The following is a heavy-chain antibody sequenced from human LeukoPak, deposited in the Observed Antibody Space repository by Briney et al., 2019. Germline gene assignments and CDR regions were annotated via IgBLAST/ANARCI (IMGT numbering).Heavy chain of an antibody. D-gene: IGHD1-1*01. V-gene: IGHV4-39*07. J-gene: IGHJ4*02. Sequence: PSETLSLTCTVSGGSVSTTNYYWGWIRQPPGKGLAWIGSISYTGTTYYNPSLKSRVSISVDTSKNQFSLKLSSVTAAYTAVYYCARRYNWNDRWDWGQGTLVTVSS. CDR3: ARRYNWNDRWD. CDR2: ISYTGTT. CDR1: GGSVSTTNYY.